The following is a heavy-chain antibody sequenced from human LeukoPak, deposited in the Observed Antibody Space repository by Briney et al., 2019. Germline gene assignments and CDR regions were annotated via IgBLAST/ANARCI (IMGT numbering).Heavy chain of an antibody. CDR1: GFTFSSHW. Sequence: GGSLRLSCAASGFTFSSHWMSWVRQAPGKGLEWVGNIKPDGSEKYYVDSLKGRFIISRDNAKNSLYLQMNSLRAEDVAVYYCATDFTYWGQGTLVTVSS. D-gene: IGHD3/OR15-3a*01. J-gene: IGHJ4*02. CDR2: IKPDGSEK. V-gene: IGHV3-7*01. CDR3: ATDFTY.